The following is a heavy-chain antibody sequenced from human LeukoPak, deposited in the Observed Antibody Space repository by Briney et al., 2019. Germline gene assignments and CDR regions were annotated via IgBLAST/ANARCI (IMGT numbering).Heavy chain of an antibody. Sequence: GGSLRLSCAASGFTFNRYWMHWVRHVPGKGLVWVSRINSDGSRTDYMDSAKGRFTISRDNAKNSLYLQMNSLRAEDTAVYYCARASPIPLPCGGDCYPGAFDIWGQGKMVTVSS. J-gene: IGHJ3*02. D-gene: IGHD2-21*02. CDR3: ARASPIPLPCGGDCYPGAFDI. CDR2: INSDGSRT. V-gene: IGHV3-74*01. CDR1: GFTFNRYW.